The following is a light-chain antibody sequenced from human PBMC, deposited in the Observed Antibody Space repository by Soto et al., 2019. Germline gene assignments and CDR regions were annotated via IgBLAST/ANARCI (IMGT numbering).Light chain of an antibody. CDR2: DVS. V-gene: IGLV2-11*01. CDR3: CLYAGSPHVV. Sequence: QSALTQPRSVSGSPGKSVTISCTGTSSDVGGYNYVSWYQQHPGKAPKLMIYDVSKRPSGVPDRFSGSKSGNTASLTISGLQAEDEADYYCCLYAGSPHVVFGGGTKLTVL. J-gene: IGLJ2*01. CDR1: SSDVGGYNY.